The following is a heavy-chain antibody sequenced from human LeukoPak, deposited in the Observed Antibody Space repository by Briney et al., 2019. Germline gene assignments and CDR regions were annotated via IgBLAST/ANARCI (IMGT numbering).Heavy chain of an antibody. CDR2: IFPIFGTA. J-gene: IGHJ6*04. V-gene: IGHV1-69*06. CDR3: ARVEITMVRDGSYYYYGMDV. Sequence: ASVKVSCKASGGTFSSYAISWVRQAPGQGLEWMGGIFPIFGTANYAQKFQGRVTITADKSTSTAYMELSSLRSEDTAVYYCARVEITMVRDGSYYYYGMDVWGKGTTVTVSS. D-gene: IGHD3-10*01. CDR1: GGTFSSYA.